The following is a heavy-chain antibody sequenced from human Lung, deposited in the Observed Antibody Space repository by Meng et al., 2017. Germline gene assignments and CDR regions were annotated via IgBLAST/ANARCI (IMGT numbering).Heavy chain of an antibody. D-gene: IGHD6-19*01. CDR2: ISQSGRT. CDR3: ASHVTMAGQRGFDY. Sequence: QVQLQESGPGLGKPTGALSLTCSVSLGSSTSRNWWSWVRQPPGKGLEWNGGISQSGRTNHAPSLRGRVTIAVESNTQFSLKLSSVTAADTAVYYCASHVTMAGQRGFDYWGQGTLVTVSS. J-gene: IGHJ4*02. CDR1: LGSSTSRNW. V-gene: IGHV4-4*02.